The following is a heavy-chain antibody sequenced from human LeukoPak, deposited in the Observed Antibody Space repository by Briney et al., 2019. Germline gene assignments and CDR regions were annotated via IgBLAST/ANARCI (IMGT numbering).Heavy chain of an antibody. D-gene: IGHD3-10*01. CDR2: INPKSGGT. CDR3: ARGYYGSGSYYSGDRVDY. CDR1: GYTFTGYY. J-gene: IGHJ4*02. V-gene: IGHV1-2*02. Sequence: GASVKVSCKASGYTFTGYYMHWVRQAPGQGREWMGWINPKSGGTNYAQKFQGRVAMTRDTSISTAYMELSRLRSDDTAVYYCARGYYGSGSYYSGDRVDYWGQGTLVTVSS.